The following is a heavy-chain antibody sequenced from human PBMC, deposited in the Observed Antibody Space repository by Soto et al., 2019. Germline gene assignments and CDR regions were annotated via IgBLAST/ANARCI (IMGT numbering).Heavy chain of an antibody. CDR1: GFTFDDYA. V-gene: IGHV3-9*01. J-gene: IGHJ6*02. D-gene: IGHD6-13*01. CDR3: AKDIYSSYYYYYGMDV. CDR2: ISWNSGSI. Sequence: PGGSLRLSCAASGFTFDDYAMHWVRQAPGKGLEWVSGISWNSGSIGYADSVKGRFTISRDNAKNCLYLQMNSLRAEDTALYYCAKDIYSSYYYYYGMDVWGQGTTVTVSS.